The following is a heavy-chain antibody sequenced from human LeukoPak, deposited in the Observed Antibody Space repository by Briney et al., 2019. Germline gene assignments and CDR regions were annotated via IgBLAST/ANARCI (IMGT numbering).Heavy chain of an antibody. CDR2: ISGSGGST. CDR1: GFTFSDYY. V-gene: IGHV3-23*01. Sequence: GGSLRLSCAASGFTFSDYYMSWIRQAPGKGLEWVSGISGSGGSTYYADSVKGRFTISRDNSKNTLYLQMNSLRPEDTAVYYCAKIQQLARNYFDYWGQGTLVTVSS. D-gene: IGHD6-13*01. J-gene: IGHJ4*02. CDR3: AKIQQLARNYFDY.